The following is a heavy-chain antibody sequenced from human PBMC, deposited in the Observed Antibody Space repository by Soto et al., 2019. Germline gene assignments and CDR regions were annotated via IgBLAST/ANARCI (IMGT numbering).Heavy chain of an antibody. CDR1: GFTFSSYA. CDR3: DYYDSSGYFLATGY. D-gene: IGHD3-22*01. J-gene: IGHJ4*02. Sequence: GGSLRLSCAASGFTFSSYAMSWVRQAPGKGLEWVSAISGSGGSTYYADSVKGRFTISRDNSKNTLYLQMNSLRAEDTAVYYCDYYDSSGYFLATGYWGQGTLVTVSS. V-gene: IGHV3-23*01. CDR2: ISGSGGST.